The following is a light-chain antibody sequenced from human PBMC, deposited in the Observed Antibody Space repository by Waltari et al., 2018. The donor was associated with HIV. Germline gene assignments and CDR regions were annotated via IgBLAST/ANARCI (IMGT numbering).Light chain of an antibody. Sequence: QSLLTQPPSVSGAPGQRVTISCTGSSSNIGAGFDVHWYQQLPGTVPKLMIYEVFKRPSGVPDRFSGSKSGNTASLTVSGLQAEDEADYYCTSYAGRNTLVFGGGTKLTVL. J-gene: IGLJ2*01. CDR2: EVF. CDR3: TSYAGRNTLV. CDR1: SSNIGAGFD. V-gene: IGLV1-40*01.